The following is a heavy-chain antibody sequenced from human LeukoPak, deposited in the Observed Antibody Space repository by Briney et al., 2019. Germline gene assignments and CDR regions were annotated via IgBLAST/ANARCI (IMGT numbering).Heavy chain of an antibody. Sequence: GGSLRLSCAASGFIFSTYAMRWARQAPGKGLEWVAVISYDGSNKYYADSVKGRFTISRDNSKNTLYLQMNSLRAEDTAVYYCARDGGPTTEDYGDYVSRYFDYWGQGTLVTVSS. V-gene: IGHV3-30-3*01. J-gene: IGHJ4*02. CDR1: GFIFSTYA. CDR3: ARDGGPTTEDYGDYVSRYFDY. D-gene: IGHD4-17*01. CDR2: ISYDGSNK.